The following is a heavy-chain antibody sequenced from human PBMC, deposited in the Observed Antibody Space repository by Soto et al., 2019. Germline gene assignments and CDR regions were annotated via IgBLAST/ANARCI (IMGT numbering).Heavy chain of an antibody. V-gene: IGHV4-30-4*01. D-gene: IGHD6-6*01. Sequence: PSETLSLTCTVSGRSISSGDYYWSWIRQPPGKGLEWIGYIYYSGSTYYNPSLKSRVTISVDTSKNQFSLKLSSVTAADTAVYYCARLLAARRRWAFDYWGQGTLVTVSS. CDR2: IYYSGST. CDR1: GRSISSGDYY. CDR3: ARLLAARRRWAFDY. J-gene: IGHJ4*02.